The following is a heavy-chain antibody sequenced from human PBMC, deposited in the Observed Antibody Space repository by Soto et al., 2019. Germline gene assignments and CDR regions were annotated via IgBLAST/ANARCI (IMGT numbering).Heavy chain of an antibody. CDR2: INHSGST. CDR3: AREVAYCSSTSCSQFDP. D-gene: IGHD2-2*01. CDR1: GGSFSGYY. Sequence: SETLSLTCAVYGGSFSGYYWSWIRQPPGKGLEWIGEINHSGSTNYNPSLKSRVTISVDTSKNQFSLKLSSVTAADTAVYYCAREVAYCSSTSCSQFDPWGQGTLVTSPQ. J-gene: IGHJ5*02. V-gene: IGHV4-34*01.